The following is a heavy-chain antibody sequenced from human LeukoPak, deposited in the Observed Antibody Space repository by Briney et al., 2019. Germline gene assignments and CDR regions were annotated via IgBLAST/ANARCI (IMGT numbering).Heavy chain of an antibody. D-gene: IGHD2-2*01. Sequence: ASVKVSCKTSGYTFSRYGFSWVRQAPGQGLEWIGWIGVFNGNRNYAKSVQGRITLTTDTSTSTAYMELRSLRSDDTAVYYCARGRCSSTSCLIPFDYWGQGTLVTVSS. CDR3: ARGRCSSTSCLIPFDY. CDR2: IGVFNGNR. V-gene: IGHV1-18*01. CDR1: GYTFSRYG. J-gene: IGHJ4*02.